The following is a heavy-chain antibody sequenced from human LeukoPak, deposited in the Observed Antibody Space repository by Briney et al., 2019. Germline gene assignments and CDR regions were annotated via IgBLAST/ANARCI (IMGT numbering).Heavy chain of an antibody. CDR1: GYTFTGYY. CDR2: INPNSGGT. D-gene: IGHD3-10*01. Sequence: ASVKVSCKTSGYTFTGYYMHWVRQAPGQGLEWMGWINPNSGGTNYAQRFQGRVTMTRDTSMSTAYMELSRLRSDDSAVYYCATESGSGSHYISDYWGQGTLVTVSS. J-gene: IGHJ4*02. CDR3: ATESGSGSHYISDY. V-gene: IGHV1-2*02.